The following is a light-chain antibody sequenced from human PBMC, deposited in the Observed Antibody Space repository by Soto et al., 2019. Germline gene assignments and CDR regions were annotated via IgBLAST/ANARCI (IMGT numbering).Light chain of an antibody. CDR2: GAS. Sequence: EIVMTQSPATLSVSPGERATLSCRASQSVSSNLDWYQQKPGQAPRLLIYGASTRATVIQARFSGSGSGTEFTLTISSLQSEDFAVYYCQQYNNWPLTWTFGQGTKVEIK. V-gene: IGKV3-15*01. CDR1: QSVSSN. CDR3: QQYNNWPLTWT. J-gene: IGKJ1*01.